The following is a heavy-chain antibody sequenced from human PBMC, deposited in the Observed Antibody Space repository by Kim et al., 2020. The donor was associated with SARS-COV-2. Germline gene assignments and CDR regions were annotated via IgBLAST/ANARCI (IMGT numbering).Heavy chain of an antibody. Sequence: GGSLRLSCADSGFTFRTYAMHWVRQAPGKGLEWVAVISYDGRNEYYADSVKGRFTISRDNSKNTLYLQMNSLRAEDTAMYHCAGDRFGSVVSGVDYWGQGTLVTVSS. J-gene: IGHJ4*02. CDR2: ISYDGRNE. D-gene: IGHD3-16*01. V-gene: IGHV3-30*04. CDR3: AGDRFGSVVSGVDY. CDR1: GFTFRTYA.